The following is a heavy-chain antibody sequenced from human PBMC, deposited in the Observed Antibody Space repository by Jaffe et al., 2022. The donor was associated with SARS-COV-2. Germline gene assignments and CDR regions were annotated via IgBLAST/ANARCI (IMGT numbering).Heavy chain of an antibody. V-gene: IGHV1-2*06. Sequence: QVQLVQSGAEVKKPGASVKVSCKASGYIFSAFYLYWVRQAPGQGLEWVGRINPNGGGTHYAQKFQGRVTMTTDMSTSTAYMELSSLTSDDTAVYYCARICRPKDSRGCDYWGQGTLVIVSS. CDR1: GYIFSAFY. J-gene: IGHJ4*02. CDR3: ARICRPKDSRGCDY. D-gene: IGHD3-10*01. CDR2: INPNGGGT.